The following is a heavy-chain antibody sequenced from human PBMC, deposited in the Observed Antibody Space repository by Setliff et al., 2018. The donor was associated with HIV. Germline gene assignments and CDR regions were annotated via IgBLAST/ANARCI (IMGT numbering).Heavy chain of an antibody. V-gene: IGHV4-31*03. Sequence: KTSETLSLTCTVSGVSINSGDYFWSWIRQHPGKGLEWIGYISYRGTTYYNPSFKSRVTMSMDTSKNQVSLKLTSVTAADTAVHFCARLQKLDDIYYLDDWGQGTLVTVSS. D-gene: IGHD4-4*01. CDR3: ARLQKLDDIYYLDD. CDR1: GVSINSGDYF. CDR2: ISYRGTT. J-gene: IGHJ4*02.